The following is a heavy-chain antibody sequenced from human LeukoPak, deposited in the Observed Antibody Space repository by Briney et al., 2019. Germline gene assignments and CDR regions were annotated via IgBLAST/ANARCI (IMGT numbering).Heavy chain of an antibody. CDR2: ISGTGSST. D-gene: IGHD6-13*01. CDR1: GFTFNNFA. CDR3: ARDALPSWYSSSWYYFDY. Sequence: GGSLRLSCVASGFTFNNFAMNWVRQGPGEGLEWVSAISGTGSSTYYADSVKGRFTISRDNSKNTLYLQMNSLRAEDTAVYYCARDALPSWYSSSWYYFDYWGQGTLVTVSS. J-gene: IGHJ4*02. V-gene: IGHV3-23*01.